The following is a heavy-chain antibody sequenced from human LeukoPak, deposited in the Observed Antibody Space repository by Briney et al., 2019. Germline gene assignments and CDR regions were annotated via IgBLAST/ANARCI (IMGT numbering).Heavy chain of an antibody. CDR1: GYTFTSYY. J-gene: IGHJ5*02. Sequence: GASVKVSCKASGYTFTSYYMHWVRQAPGQGLEWMGIINPSGGSTSYAQKFQGRVTMTRDMSTSTVYMELSSLRSEDTAVYYCARDIYEGNEWDHGPARMDNWFDPWGQGTLVTVSS. CDR2: INPSGGST. V-gene: IGHV1-46*01. D-gene: IGHD1-26*01. CDR3: ARDIYEGNEWDHGPARMDNWFDP.